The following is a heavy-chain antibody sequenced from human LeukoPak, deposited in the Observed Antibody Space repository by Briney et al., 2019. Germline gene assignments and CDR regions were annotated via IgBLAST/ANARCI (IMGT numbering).Heavy chain of an antibody. Sequence: PSETLSLTCAVSGYSISSGYYWGWIRQPPGKGLEWIGSIYDSRSTYYNPSLKSRVTISVDTSKNQFSLKLSSVTAADTAVYYCASDKRYYDFWSGYPWYFDYWGQGTLVTVPS. V-gene: IGHV4-38-2*01. J-gene: IGHJ4*02. CDR3: ASDKRYYDFWSGYPWYFDY. CDR2: IYDSRST. D-gene: IGHD3-3*01. CDR1: GYSISSGYY.